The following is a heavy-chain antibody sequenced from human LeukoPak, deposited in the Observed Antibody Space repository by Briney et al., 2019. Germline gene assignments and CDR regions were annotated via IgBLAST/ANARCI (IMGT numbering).Heavy chain of an antibody. D-gene: IGHD3-3*01. Sequence: SETLSLTCSVSGDSMYSHYWSFIRQAAGTGLEWIGRIHTSGTTYYNPSLKSRVTLSIDTSMNQFSLRLTSVTAADTAVYYCARGDYYDGGGRNWFDPWGEGTLVTVSP. CDR2: IHTSGTT. CDR3: ARGDYYDGGGRNWFDP. V-gene: IGHV4-4*07. J-gene: IGHJ5*02. CDR1: GDSMYSHY.